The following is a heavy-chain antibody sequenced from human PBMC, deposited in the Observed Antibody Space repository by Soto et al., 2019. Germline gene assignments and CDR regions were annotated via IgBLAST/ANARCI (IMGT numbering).Heavy chain of an antibody. J-gene: IGHJ4*02. CDR2: ISGSGGST. Sequence: GSLRLSYAASGFTFSTYAMNWVRQAPGKGLEWVSGISGSGGSTYYADSVKGRFTISRDNSKNTLYLQMNSLRAEDTAVYYCAKQVLLWFGEPQYYFDYWGQGTLVTVSS. V-gene: IGHV3-23*01. CDR3: AKQVLLWFGEPQYYFDY. D-gene: IGHD3-10*01. CDR1: GFTFSTYA.